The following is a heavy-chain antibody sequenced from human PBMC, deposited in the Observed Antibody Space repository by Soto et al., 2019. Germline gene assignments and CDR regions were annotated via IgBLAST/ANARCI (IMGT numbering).Heavy chain of an antibody. CDR2: VSAYNGNT. V-gene: IGHV1-18*01. D-gene: IGHD1-26*01. Sequence: QGQLVQSGAEVKKPGASVKFSCMASGYTFTRYYINWVRQAPGQGREWMGWVSAYNGNTHYEQKLQGRVTLTTDTSTSTAYMELRSLRSDDTAVYFCARGGQWDFLSDYWGQGTLVTVSS. CDR3: ARGGQWDFLSDY. CDR1: GYTFTRYY. J-gene: IGHJ4*02.